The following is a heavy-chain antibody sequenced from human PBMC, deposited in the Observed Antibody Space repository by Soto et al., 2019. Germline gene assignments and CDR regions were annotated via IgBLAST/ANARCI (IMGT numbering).Heavy chain of an antibody. CDR2: IYHSGST. J-gene: IGHJ4*02. CDR1: GGSISSYY. CDR3: ATSSGDYVFDY. Sequence: QVQLQESGPGLVKPSETLSLTCTVSGGSISSYYWSWIRQPPGKGLEWIGSIYHSGSTNYSPSLKGRGPISGYTPKYQFSLKLSSVPAADTAVYYCATSSGDYVFDYWGQGTLVTVSS. V-gene: IGHV4-59*01. D-gene: IGHD4-17*01.